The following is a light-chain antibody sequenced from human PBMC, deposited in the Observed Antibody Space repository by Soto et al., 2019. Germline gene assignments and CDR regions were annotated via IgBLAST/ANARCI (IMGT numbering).Light chain of an antibody. J-gene: IGKJ1*01. V-gene: IGKV3-15*01. CDR3: HQYNNFWT. Sequence: DIVLTQSPAALSASPGEGVTHSCRASQSVSSRLAWYPQKPGQSPRLLIYGASTRATGIPARFSGSGSGTEFTLTISSLQSEDFGLYYCHQYNNFWTFGQGTKVDIK. CDR1: QSVSSR. CDR2: GAS.